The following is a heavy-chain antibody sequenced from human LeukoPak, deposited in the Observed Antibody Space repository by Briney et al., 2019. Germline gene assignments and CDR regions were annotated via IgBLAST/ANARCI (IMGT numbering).Heavy chain of an antibody. J-gene: IGHJ4*02. CDR2: IYSSMDT. Sequence: SETLSLTCTVSGASIIGSYWSWIRQSPGKGPEWIDYIYSSMDTDYNPSLKSRVTISVDMPKKQFSLRLTSVTAADSAVYYCARRRYYDSSGYNPTYYFDSWGQGILVTVSS. CDR1: GASIIGSY. V-gene: IGHV4-4*09. D-gene: IGHD3-22*01. CDR3: ARRRYYDSSGYNPTYYFDS.